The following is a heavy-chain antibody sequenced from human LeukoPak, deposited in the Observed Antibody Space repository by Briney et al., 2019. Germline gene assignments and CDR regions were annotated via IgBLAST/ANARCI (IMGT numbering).Heavy chain of an antibody. CDR1: GYTFTSYY. CDR3: ARSVVVVTSHYYYYYGMDV. J-gene: IGHJ6*02. D-gene: IGHD3-22*01. Sequence: ASAKVSCKASGYTFTSYYMHWVRQAPGQGLEWMGIINPSGGSTSYAQKFQGRVTMTRDTSTSTVYMELSSLRSEDTAVYYCARSVVVVTSHYYYYYGMDVWGQGTTVTVSS. V-gene: IGHV1-46*01. CDR2: INPSGGST.